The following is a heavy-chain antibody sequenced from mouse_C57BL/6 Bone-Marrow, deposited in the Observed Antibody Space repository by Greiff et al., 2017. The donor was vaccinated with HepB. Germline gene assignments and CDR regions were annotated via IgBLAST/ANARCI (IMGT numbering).Heavy chain of an antibody. CDR3: TTYYGSSYERFAY. D-gene: IGHD1-1*01. J-gene: IGHJ3*01. V-gene: IGHV14-4*01. Sequence: EVQLQESGAELVRPGASVTLSCTASGFNIKDDYMHWVKQRPEQGLEWIGWIDPENGDTEYASKFQGKATITADTSSNTAYLQLSSLTSEDTAVYYCTTYYGSSYERFAYWGQGTLVTVSA. CDR2: IDPENGDT. CDR1: GFNIKDDY.